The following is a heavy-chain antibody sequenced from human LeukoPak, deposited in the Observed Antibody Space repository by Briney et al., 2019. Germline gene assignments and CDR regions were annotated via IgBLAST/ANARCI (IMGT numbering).Heavy chain of an antibody. CDR3: ARTGYQLLGGYYYYMDV. D-gene: IGHD2-2*01. V-gene: IGHV3-11*01. CDR2: ISSSGSTI. CDR1: GSTFSDYY. Sequence: SGGSLRLSCEAPGSTFSDYYISWIRKAPGKGLKWVSYISSSGSTIYYADSVKGRFTISRDNAKNSLYLQMNSLRAEDTAVYYCARTGYQLLGGYYYYMDVWGKGTTVTVSS. J-gene: IGHJ6*03.